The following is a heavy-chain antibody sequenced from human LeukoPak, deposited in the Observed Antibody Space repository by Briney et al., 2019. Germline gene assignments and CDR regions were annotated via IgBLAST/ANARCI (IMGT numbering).Heavy chain of an antibody. D-gene: IGHD4-11*01. J-gene: IGHJ4*02. Sequence: GASVKVSCKASGYTFTSYDINWVRQATGQGLEWMGWMDPNSGNTGYAQKFQGRVTITRDTSISTAYMELSSLRSEDTAVYYCYSNYGDSFDYWGQATLVTVSS. V-gene: IGHV1-8*03. CDR2: MDPNSGNT. CDR1: GYTFTSYD. CDR3: YSNYGDSFDY.